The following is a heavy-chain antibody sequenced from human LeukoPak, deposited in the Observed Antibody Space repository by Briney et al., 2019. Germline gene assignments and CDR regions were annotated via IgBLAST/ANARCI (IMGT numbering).Heavy chain of an antibody. J-gene: IGHJ3*02. Sequence: SLRLSCEVSGFTFDDYAMHWVRHAPGKGIEWVSSISWDTSTVAYADSVKGRFTISRDNVRKSLNLQMNSLTTEDTAFYFCARDSAWRGNWYAFDIWGQGTMVTVSS. CDR1: GFTFDDYA. CDR2: ISWDTSTV. CDR3: ARDSAWRGNWYAFDI. D-gene: IGHD1-1*01. V-gene: IGHV3-9*01.